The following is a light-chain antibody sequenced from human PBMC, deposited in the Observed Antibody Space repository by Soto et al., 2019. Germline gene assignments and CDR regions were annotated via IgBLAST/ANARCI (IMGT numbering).Light chain of an antibody. J-gene: IGLJ1*01. V-gene: IGLV2-14*01. CDR3: SSYTSSHTYV. CDR2: DVN. Sequence: QSALTQPASVSGSPGQSITFYCTGTSSDVGGSNFVSWYQQHPGKAPKLMIYDVNNRPSGVSNRFSGSKSGNTASLTISGLQAEDEAYYYCSSYTSSHTYVFGTGTKLTVL. CDR1: SSDVGGSNF.